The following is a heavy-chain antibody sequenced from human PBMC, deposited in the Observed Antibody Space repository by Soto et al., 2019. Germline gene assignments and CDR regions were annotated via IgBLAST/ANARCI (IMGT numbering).Heavy chain of an antibody. V-gene: IGHV3-9*01. CDR3: AKDISVAVAYGMDV. CDR2: ISWNSGSI. D-gene: IGHD6-19*01. Sequence: GGSLRLSCAASGFTFSDNYMHWVRQAPGKGLEWVSGISWNSGSIGYADSVKGRFTISRDNAKNSLYLQMNSLRAEDTALYYCAKDISVAVAYGMDVWGQGTTVTVSS. CDR1: GFTFSDNY. J-gene: IGHJ6*02.